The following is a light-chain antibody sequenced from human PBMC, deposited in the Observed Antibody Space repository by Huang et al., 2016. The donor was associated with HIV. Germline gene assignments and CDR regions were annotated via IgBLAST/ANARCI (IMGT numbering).Light chain of an antibody. V-gene: IGKV3-15*01. J-gene: IGKJ2*01. CDR1: QSVGTN. CDR2: GAS. CDR3: QQYYNWPPGYT. Sequence: EIVMKQSPATLSVSPGERATLSCSASQSVGTNLAGYQKKPGQCPRLLIYGASTRATGIPVRFSGSGSGTEFTLTISSLQSEDFAIYYCQQYYNWPPGYTFGQRTKLEIK.